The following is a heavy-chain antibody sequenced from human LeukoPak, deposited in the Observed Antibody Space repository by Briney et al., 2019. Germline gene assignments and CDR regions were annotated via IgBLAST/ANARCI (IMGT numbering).Heavy chain of an antibody. CDR1: GGSISSSRYY. CDR3: VRNRIFDY. D-gene: IGHD2/OR15-2a*01. CDR2: IYYSGSS. J-gene: IGHJ4*02. V-gene: IGHV4-39*07. Sequence: SETLSLTCTVSGGSISSSRYYWGWIRQPPGKSLEWIGSIYYSGSSYYNPSLKSRLTISVDTSKNRFSLRLSSVTAADTAVYYCVRNRIFDYWGQGTLVTVSS.